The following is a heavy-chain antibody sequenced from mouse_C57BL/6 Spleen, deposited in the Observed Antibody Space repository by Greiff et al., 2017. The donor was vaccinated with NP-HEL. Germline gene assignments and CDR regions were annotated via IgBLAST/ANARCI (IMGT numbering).Heavy chain of an antibody. CDR2: IDPSDSYT. CDR3: ARPYYGNRYYAMDY. Sequence: QVQLQQPGAELVMPGASVRLSCKASGYTFTSYWMHWVKQRPGQGLEWIGEIDPSDSYTNYNQKFKGKSTLTVDKSSSTAYMQLSSLTSEDSAVYYCARPYYGNRYYAMDYWGQGTSVTVSS. CDR1: GYTFTSYW. J-gene: IGHJ4*01. D-gene: IGHD2-10*01. V-gene: IGHV1-69*01.